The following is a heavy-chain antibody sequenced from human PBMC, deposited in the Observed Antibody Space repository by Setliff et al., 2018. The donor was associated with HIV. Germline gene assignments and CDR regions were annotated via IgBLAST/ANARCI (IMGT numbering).Heavy chain of an antibody. CDR3: AKYTRGGSIFYYMDV. D-gene: IGHD3-3*01. Sequence: PGGSLRLSCAASGFTFSDYWMSWVRQAPGKGLEWLSVVLSGGSTTYYADSVKGRFIISRDDSKNTVYLEMRSLRAEDTAVYFCAKYTRGGSIFYYMDVWGKGTTVTVSS. J-gene: IGHJ6*03. CDR2: VLSGGSTT. CDR1: GFTFSDYW. V-gene: IGHV3-23*03.